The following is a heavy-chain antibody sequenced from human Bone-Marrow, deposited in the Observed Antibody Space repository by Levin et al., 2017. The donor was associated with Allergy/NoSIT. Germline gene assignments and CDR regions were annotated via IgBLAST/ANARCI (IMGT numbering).Heavy chain of an antibody. D-gene: IGHD6-19*01. CDR3: TRLGSGWPDY. J-gene: IGHJ4*02. Sequence: PGESLKISCAASGFTFSGSAMHWVRQASGKGLEWVGRIRSKANSYATAYAASVKGRFTISRDDSKNTAYLQMNSLKTEDTAVYYCTRLGSGWPDYWGQGTLVTVSS. CDR1: GFTFSGSA. CDR2: IRSKANSYAT. V-gene: IGHV3-73*01.